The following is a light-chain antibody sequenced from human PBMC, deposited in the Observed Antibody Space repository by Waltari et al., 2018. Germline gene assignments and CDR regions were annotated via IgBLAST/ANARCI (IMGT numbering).Light chain of an antibody. V-gene: IGKV1-5*03. CDR3: QRYNSYPIT. CDR2: EAT. CDR1: HSIGSW. J-gene: IGKJ3*01. Sequence: DIQMTQSPSTLSASGGDRATFTCRASHSIGSWLAWYQQKPGKAPKLLIYEATSLEGGVPSRFSASGSGTEFALTISSLQPDDFATYYCQRYNSYPITFGPGTKVDI.